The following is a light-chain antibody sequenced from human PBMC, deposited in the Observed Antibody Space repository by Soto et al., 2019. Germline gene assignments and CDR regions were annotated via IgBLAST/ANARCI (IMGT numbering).Light chain of an antibody. CDR3: QQYNSWPET. CDR2: DAS. V-gene: IGKV3-15*01. Sequence: EIVLTQSPATLSVSPGERATPFCRASQSVRRSLASDQQTPGQAPRLFIYDASTSATGIPARFSCSGSGTEFTLTISSLQSEDFAVYYCQQYNSWPETFGHGTKVDIK. J-gene: IGKJ1*01. CDR1: QSVRRS.